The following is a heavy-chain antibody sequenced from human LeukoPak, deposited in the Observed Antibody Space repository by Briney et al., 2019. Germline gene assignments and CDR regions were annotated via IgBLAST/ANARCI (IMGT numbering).Heavy chain of an antibody. V-gene: IGHV4-59*01. J-gene: IGHJ5*02. CDR1: GGSISSYY. Sequence: PSETLSLTCTVSGGSISSYYWSWIRQPPGKGLEWIGYIYYSGSTNYNPSLKSRVTISVDTSKNQFSLKLGSVTAADTAVYYCARGAYVSWFDPWGQGTLVTVSS. CDR3: ARGAYVSWFDP. CDR2: IYYSGST. D-gene: IGHD3-16*01.